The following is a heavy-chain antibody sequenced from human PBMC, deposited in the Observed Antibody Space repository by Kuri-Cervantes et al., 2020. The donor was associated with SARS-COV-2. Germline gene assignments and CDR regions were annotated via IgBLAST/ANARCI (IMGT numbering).Heavy chain of an antibody. CDR2: IFRSGIT. Sequence: SETLSLTCTVSSGSISSGDYYWGWIRQPPGKGLEWIGSIFRSGITYYNPSLKSRVTMSVGTTKNQFSLKLSSVTAADTAVYYCARIDYHTSGYYYYYYYMDVWGKGTTVTVSS. J-gene: IGHJ6*03. D-gene: IGHD3-22*01. CDR1: SGSISSGDYY. CDR3: ARIDYHTSGYYYYYYYMDV. V-gene: IGHV4-39*01.